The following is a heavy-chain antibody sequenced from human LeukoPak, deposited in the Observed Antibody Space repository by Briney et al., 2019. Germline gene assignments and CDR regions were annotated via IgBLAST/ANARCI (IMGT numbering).Heavy chain of an antibody. CDR3: AGGVVVAATARIDWFDP. CDR2: IYYSGST. J-gene: IGHJ5*02. V-gene: IGHV4-59*01. D-gene: IGHD2-15*01. Sequence: PSETLSLTCTVSGGSISSYYWSWIRQPPGQGLEWIGYIYYSGSTNYNPSLKSRVTISVDTSKNQFSLKLSSVTAADTAVYYCAGGVVVAATARIDWFDPWGQGTLVTVSS. CDR1: GGSISSYY.